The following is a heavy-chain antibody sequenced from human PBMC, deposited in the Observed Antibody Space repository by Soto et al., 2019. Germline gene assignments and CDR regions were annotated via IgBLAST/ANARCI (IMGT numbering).Heavy chain of an antibody. CDR2: IYYSGST. CDR3: ARGYSYGYVYY. CDR1: GGSISSYY. D-gene: IGHD5-18*01. V-gene: IGHV4-59*01. Sequence: QVQLQESGPGLVKPSETLSLTCTVSGGSISSYYWSWILQPPGKGLEWIGYIYYSGSTNYNPSLKSRVTISVDTSKNQFSLKLSSVTAADTAVYYCARGYSYGYVYYWGQGTLVTVSS. J-gene: IGHJ4*02.